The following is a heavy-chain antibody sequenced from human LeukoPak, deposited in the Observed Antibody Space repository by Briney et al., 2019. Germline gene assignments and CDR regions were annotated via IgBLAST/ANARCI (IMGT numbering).Heavy chain of an antibody. Sequence: PGGSLRLSCAASGFTFSSYAMHWVRQAPGKGLERVAVISYDGSNKYYADSAKGRFTISRDNSKNTLYLQMNSLRAEDTAVYYCARGENIVVVTAILYFQHWGQGTLVTVSS. CDR3: ARGENIVVVTAILYFQH. D-gene: IGHD2-21*02. V-gene: IGHV3-30*04. CDR2: ISYDGSNK. CDR1: GFTFSSYA. J-gene: IGHJ1*01.